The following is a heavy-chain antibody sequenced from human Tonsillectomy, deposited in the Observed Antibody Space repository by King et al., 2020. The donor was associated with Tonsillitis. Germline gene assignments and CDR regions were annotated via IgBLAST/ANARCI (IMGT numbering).Heavy chain of an antibody. CDR1: GGSISSSSYY. CDR3: ARHPDILTGFGAFDI. V-gene: IGHV4-39*07. Sequence: QLQESGPGLVKPSETLSLTCTVSGGSISSSSYYWGWLRQPPGKGLEWIGSIYYSGSTYYNPSLKSRVTISVDTSKTQFSLKLSSVTAAHTAVYYCARHPDILTGFGAFDIWGQGTMVTVSS. CDR2: IYYSGST. D-gene: IGHD3-9*01. J-gene: IGHJ3*02.